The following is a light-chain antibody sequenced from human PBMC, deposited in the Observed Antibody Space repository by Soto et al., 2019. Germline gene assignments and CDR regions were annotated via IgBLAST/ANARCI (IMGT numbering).Light chain of an antibody. J-gene: IGLJ7*01. Sequence: QSVLTQPPSVSGAPGQRVTISCTGSSSNIGAGYDVHWYQQLPGTAPKLLIYGNSNRPSGVPDRFSGSKSGTSASLAITGLQAEDEADYYCQSYDSSFLAVFGGGTQLTVL. CDR2: GNS. V-gene: IGLV1-40*01. CDR1: SSNIGAGYD. CDR3: QSYDSSFLAV.